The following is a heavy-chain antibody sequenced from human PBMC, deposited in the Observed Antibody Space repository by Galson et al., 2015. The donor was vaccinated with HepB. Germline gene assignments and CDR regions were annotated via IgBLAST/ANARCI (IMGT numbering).Heavy chain of an antibody. D-gene: IGHD2-8*02. CDR3: TTDVYYSTYWSWLDP. Sequence: SLRLSCAASGFPFNNAWMTWVRQAPGMGLEWVGRIKSKTDGETTDYAAPVKGRFTISRDGSKNRLYLQMNSLKAEDTAVYYCTTDVYYSTYWSWLDPWGQGTPVTVSS. CDR2: IKSKTDGETT. V-gene: IGHV3-15*01. J-gene: IGHJ5*02. CDR1: GFPFNNAW.